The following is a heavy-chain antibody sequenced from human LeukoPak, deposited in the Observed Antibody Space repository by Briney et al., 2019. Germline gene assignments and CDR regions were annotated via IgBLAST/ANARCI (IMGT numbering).Heavy chain of an antibody. D-gene: IGHD6-13*01. V-gene: IGHV4-59*01. Sequence: SETLSLTCTVSGGSISSYYWSWIRQPPGKGLEWIGYIYYSGSTSYNPSLKSRVTISVDTSKNQFSLKLSSVTAADTAVYYCAREKRQQLVLYYYYYMDVWGKGTTVTVFS. J-gene: IGHJ6*03. CDR3: AREKRQQLVLYYYYYMDV. CDR1: GGSISSYY. CDR2: IYYSGST.